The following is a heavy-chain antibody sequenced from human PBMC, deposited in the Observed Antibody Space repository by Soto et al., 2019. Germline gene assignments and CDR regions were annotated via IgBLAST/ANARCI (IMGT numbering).Heavy chain of an antibody. CDR3: AREVHSSGYPYYFDY. CDR2: INPSGGST. J-gene: IGHJ4*02. D-gene: IGHD3-22*01. CDR1: GYTFTSYG. Sequence: ASVKVSCKASGYTFTSYGISWVRQAPGQGLEWMGIINPSGGSTSYAQKFQGRVTMTRDTSTSTVYMELSSLRSEDTAMYYCAREVHSSGYPYYFDYWGQGTLVTVSS. V-gene: IGHV1-46*01.